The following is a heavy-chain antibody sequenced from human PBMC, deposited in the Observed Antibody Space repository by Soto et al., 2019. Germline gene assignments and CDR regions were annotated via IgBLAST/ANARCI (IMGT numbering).Heavy chain of an antibody. D-gene: IGHD3-10*01. Sequence: PGGSLRLSCSASGSAFRGYSIHWVRQAPGKGLEWITLISYDEATTFYADSVKGRFTISRDNSKNTLYLQMNSLRAEDTAVFYYAKDLVLLCFGELFPSRHWYSGMAVWGQGTTVPVSS. V-gene: IGHV3-30-3*01. CDR1: GSAFRGYS. CDR3: AKDLVLLCFGELFPSRHWYSGMAV. J-gene: IGHJ6*02. CDR2: ISYDEATT.